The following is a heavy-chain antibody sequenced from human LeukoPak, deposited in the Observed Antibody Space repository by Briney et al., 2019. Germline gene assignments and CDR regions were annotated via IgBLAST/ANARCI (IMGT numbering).Heavy chain of an antibody. CDR2: IYYSGST. CDR1: GGSISSYY. J-gene: IGHJ6*03. CDR3: ARGGDYSNPMTYMDV. V-gene: IGHV4-59*01. Sequence: SETLSLTCTVSGGSISSYYWSWLRQPPGKGLEWIGYIYYSGSTNYNPSRKSRVTISVDTSKNQFSLKLSSVTAADTAVYYCARGGDYSNPMTYMDVWGKGTTVTVSS. D-gene: IGHD4-11*01.